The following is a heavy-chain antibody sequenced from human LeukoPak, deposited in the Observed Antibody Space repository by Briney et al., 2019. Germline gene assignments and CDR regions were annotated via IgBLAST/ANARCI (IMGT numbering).Heavy chain of an antibody. Sequence: ASVTVSCKPSAYTFTGYYIHWVRQAPGQRLEWLGWISPNTGATMFAHKFQDRVSMTRDTSIDTAYLELASLTADDTALYYCARDRVGSGWPRPFYFEFWGQGTLVTVSS. CDR3: ARDRVGSGWPRPFYFEF. J-gene: IGHJ4*02. V-gene: IGHV1-2*02. D-gene: IGHD6-19*01. CDR2: ISPNTGAT. CDR1: AYTFTGYY.